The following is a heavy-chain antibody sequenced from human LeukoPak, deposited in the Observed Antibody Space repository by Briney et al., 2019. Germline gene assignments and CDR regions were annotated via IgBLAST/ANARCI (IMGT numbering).Heavy chain of an antibody. CDR3: AKAQMVVAATRFDC. CDR1: GFTFSSYE. D-gene: IGHD2-15*01. CDR2: ISGSGGST. Sequence: AGGSLRLSCAASGFTFSSYEMNWVRQAPGKGLEWVSAISGSGGSTYYADSVKGRFTISRDNSKNTLYLQMNSLRAEDTAVYYCAKAQMVVAATRFDCWGQGTLVTVSS. V-gene: IGHV3-23*01. J-gene: IGHJ4*02.